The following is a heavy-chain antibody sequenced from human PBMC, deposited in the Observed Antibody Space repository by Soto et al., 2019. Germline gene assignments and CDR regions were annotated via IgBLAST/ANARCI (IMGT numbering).Heavy chain of an antibody. CDR3: ARHKWLIHYYYGMDV. J-gene: IGHJ6*02. CDR2: INHSGST. D-gene: IGHD6-19*01. Sequence: QVQLQQWGAGLLKPSETLSLTCAVYGGSFSGYYWSWIRQPPGKGLEWIGEINHSGSTNYNPSLKSRVTLSVDTSKNQFALKLSSVTAADTAVYYCARHKWLIHYYYGMDVWGQGTTVTVSS. V-gene: IGHV4-34*01. CDR1: GGSFSGYY.